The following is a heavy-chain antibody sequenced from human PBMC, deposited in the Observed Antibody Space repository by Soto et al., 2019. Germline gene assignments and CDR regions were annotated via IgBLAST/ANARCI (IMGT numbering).Heavy chain of an antibody. CDR3: ARDRTPFIGAFDI. D-gene: IGHD3-16*02. CDR1: GFTFSSYS. J-gene: IGHJ3*02. V-gene: IGHV3-21*01. Sequence: GVLRLSCAASGFTFSSYSMNWVRQAPGKGLEWVSSISSSSSYIYYADSVKGRFTISRDNAKNSLYLQMNSLRAEDTAVYYCARDRTPFIGAFDIWGQGTMVTVSS. CDR2: ISSSSSYI.